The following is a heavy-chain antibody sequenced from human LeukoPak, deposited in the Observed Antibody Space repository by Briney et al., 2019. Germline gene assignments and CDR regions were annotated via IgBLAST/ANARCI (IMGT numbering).Heavy chain of an antibody. CDR3: AGHHPRNTVDF. D-gene: IGHD2/OR15-2a*01. V-gene: IGHV4-59*08. CDR1: GGSISSYY. Sequence: SETLSLTCTVSGGSISSYYWSWIRQPPGKGLEWIAYISDIGSINYNPSLKSRVTISLDTSKNQFSLKLSSVTAADTAVYYCAGHHPRNTVDFWGQGALVTASS. CDR2: ISDIGSI. J-gene: IGHJ4*02.